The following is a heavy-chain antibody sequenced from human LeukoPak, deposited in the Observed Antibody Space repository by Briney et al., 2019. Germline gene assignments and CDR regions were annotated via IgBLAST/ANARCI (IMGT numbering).Heavy chain of an antibody. CDR1: GFTVSSNY. Sequence: GGSLRLSCAASGFTVSSNYMSWVRQAPGKGLEWVSVIYSGGSTYYADSVKGRFTISRDNSKNTLYLQMNSLRAEDTAVYYCAREVSTSPGFDPWGQGTLVTVSS. CDR3: AREVSTSPGFDP. J-gene: IGHJ5*02. CDR2: IYSGGST. V-gene: IGHV3-66*01. D-gene: IGHD5/OR15-5a*01.